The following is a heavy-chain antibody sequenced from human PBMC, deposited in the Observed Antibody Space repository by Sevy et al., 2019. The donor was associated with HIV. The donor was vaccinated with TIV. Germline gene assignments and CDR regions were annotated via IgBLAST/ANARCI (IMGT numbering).Heavy chain of an antibody. CDR2: ISFDATNK. D-gene: IGHD1-1*01. V-gene: IGHV3-30-3*01. CDR1: GFTFNRYS. Sequence: GGSLRLSCAASGFTFNRYSMHWVRQAPGKGLEWVATISFDATNKHYPDSVKGRFTISRDNFQNSLFLQMDSLRPEDAAVYYCALERLSSDVAEYFQNWGQGTLVTVSS. J-gene: IGHJ1*01. CDR3: ALERLSSDVAEYFQN.